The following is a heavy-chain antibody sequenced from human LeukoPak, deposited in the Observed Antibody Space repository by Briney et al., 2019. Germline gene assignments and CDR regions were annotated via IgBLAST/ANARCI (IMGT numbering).Heavy chain of an antibody. Sequence: AMXWVXQAPGKGMEWVSAISGSCCITYYSSSVKARFTISTDNSNNTLYLQMNSLRAEDTAVYYCAKRPWYYYDSSGYYDYWGQGTLVTVSS. J-gene: IGHJ4*02. CDR2: ISGSCCIT. V-gene: IGHV3-23*01. D-gene: IGHD3-22*01. CDR3: AKRPWYYYDSSGYYDY. CDR1: A.